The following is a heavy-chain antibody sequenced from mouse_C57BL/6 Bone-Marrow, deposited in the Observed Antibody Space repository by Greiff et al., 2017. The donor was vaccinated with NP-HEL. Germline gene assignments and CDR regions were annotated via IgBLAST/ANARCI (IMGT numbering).Heavy chain of an antibody. D-gene: IGHD3-2*02. V-gene: IGHV1-69*01. Sequence: QVQLQQPGAELVMPGASVKLSCKASGYTITSYWMHWVKQRPGQGLEWIGEIDPSDSYTTYNQKFKGKSTLTVDKSSSTAYMQLSSLTSEDYAVYYCAREAGVPYAMDYWGQGTAVTVSS. CDR1: GYTITSYW. CDR2: IDPSDSYT. J-gene: IGHJ4*01. CDR3: AREAGVPYAMDY.